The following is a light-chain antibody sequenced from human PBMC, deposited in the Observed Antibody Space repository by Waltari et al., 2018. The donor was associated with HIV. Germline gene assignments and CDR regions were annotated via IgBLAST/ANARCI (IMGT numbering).Light chain of an antibody. J-gene: IGKJ1*01. CDR3: HQYHRYPQT. CDR1: QNIGNS. Sequence: AIRLTQSPSSFSASTGDRATITCRASQNIGNSLAWYQHKQGSAPRLLIYVSYTLQKGVASRFSGSASGTNFTLTISCLQSEDFATFSCHQYHRYPQTFGQGTRVEMK. CDR2: VSY. V-gene: IGKV1-8*01.